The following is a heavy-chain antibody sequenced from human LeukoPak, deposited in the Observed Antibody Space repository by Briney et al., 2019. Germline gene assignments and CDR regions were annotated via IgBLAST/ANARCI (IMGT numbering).Heavy chain of an antibody. CDR1: GYTFTGYY. V-gene: IGHV1-46*01. Sequence: ASVKVSCKASGYTFTGYYMHWVRQAPGQGLEWMGIVNPNGGSSNYAQEFQGRVTMTRDTSTSTVYMEVSSLRSEDTAVYYCARDFGRTTSCLDYWGQGTLVTVSS. D-gene: IGHD2-2*01. CDR3: ARDFGRTTSCLDY. CDR2: VNPNGGSS. J-gene: IGHJ4*02.